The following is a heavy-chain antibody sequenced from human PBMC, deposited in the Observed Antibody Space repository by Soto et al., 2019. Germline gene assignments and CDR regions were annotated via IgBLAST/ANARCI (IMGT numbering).Heavy chain of an antibody. J-gene: IGHJ4*02. Sequence: EVQLVESGGGLVQPGGSLRLSCAASGFTFSNYWMSWVRQAPGKGLEWVANIKGDGSEKYYLDSMKGRFTISRDNAENSLYVQLNSVRVEDPDLYYCARDSRRVGASSDLDYWGQGTLVTVSS. V-gene: IGHV3-7*01. CDR2: IKGDGSEK. CDR3: ARDSRRVGASSDLDY. D-gene: IGHD1-26*01. CDR1: GFTFSNYW.